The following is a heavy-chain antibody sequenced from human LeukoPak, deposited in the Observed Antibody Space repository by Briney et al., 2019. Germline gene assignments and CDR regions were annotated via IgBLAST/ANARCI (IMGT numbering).Heavy chain of an antibody. CDR1: GGSFSSYY. Sequence: SETLSLTCAVYGGSFSSYYWSWIRQPPGKGLEWIGYIYYSGSTNYNPSLKSRVTISVDTSKNQFSLKLSSVTAADTAVYYCAREQRDYYYYYGMDVWGQGTTVTVSS. V-gene: IGHV4-59*01. D-gene: IGHD1-1*01. CDR2: IYYSGST. CDR3: AREQRDYYYYYGMDV. J-gene: IGHJ6*02.